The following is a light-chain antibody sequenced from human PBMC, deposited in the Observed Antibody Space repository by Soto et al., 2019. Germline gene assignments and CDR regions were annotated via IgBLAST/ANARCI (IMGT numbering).Light chain of an antibody. CDR2: DVS. J-gene: IGLJ3*02. CDR1: SSDVGAYVY. Sequence: QSALTQPRSVSGSPGQSVTISCTGTSSDVGAYVYVSWYQQHPGKAPKLIIYDVSKRPSGVPDRFSGSKSGNTASLTISGLQAEDEADYYCCSYAGSQTWVFGGGTKLTVL. CDR3: CSYAGSQTWV. V-gene: IGLV2-11*01.